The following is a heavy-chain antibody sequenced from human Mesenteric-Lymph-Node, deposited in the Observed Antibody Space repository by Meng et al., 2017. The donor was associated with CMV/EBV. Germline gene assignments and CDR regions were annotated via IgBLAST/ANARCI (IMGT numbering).Heavy chain of an antibody. CDR2: ISYDGSNK. D-gene: IGHD6-6*01. J-gene: IGHJ6*02. V-gene: IGHV3-30*19. CDR1: ASTFSSYG. CDR3: ARDPYSSFGRGYYYYGMDV. Sequence: GESLKISCVASASTFSSYGMHWVRQAPGKGLEWVAVISYDGSNKYYADSVKGRFTISRDNSKNTLYLQMNSLRAEDTAVYYCARDPYSSFGRGYYYYGMDVWGQGTTVTVSS.